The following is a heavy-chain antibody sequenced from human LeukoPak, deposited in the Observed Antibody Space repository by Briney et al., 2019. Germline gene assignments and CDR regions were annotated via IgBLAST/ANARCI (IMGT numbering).Heavy chain of an antibody. Sequence: GGSLRLSCAASGFTFSSYGMHWVRQAPGKVLEWVAVISYDGSNKYYADSVKGRFTISRDNSKNTLYLQMNSLRAEDTAVYYCAHPTEYSSSWYGNWFDPWGQGTLVTVSS. D-gene: IGHD6-13*01. CDR3: AHPTEYSSSWYGNWFDP. CDR1: GFTFSSYG. V-gene: IGHV3-30*03. J-gene: IGHJ5*02. CDR2: ISYDGSNK.